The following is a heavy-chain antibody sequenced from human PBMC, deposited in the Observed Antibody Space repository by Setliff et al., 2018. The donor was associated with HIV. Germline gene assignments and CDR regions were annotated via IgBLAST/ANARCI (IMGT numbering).Heavy chain of an antibody. CDR3: ARVYSGYEWGYYFDY. V-gene: IGHV4-39*07. CDR1: GGSISSSSYY. J-gene: IGHJ4*02. Sequence: SETLSLTCTVSGGSISSSSYYWGWIRQPPGKGLEWIGSIYYSGSTYYNPSLKSRVTISVDTSKNQFSLKLSSVTAADTAVYYCARVYSGYEWGYYFDYWGQGTLVTVSS. D-gene: IGHD5-12*01. CDR2: IYYSGST.